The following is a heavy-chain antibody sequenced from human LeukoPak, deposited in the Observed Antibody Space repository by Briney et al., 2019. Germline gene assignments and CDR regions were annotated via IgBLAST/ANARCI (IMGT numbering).Heavy chain of an antibody. CDR2: ISNSGSST. V-gene: IGHV3-11*05. J-gene: IGHJ4*02. CDR1: RFTFSDYY. D-gene: IGHD2-2*01. Sequence: KPGGSLRLSCAASRFTFSDYYMVWIRQAPGKGLEWVSYISNSGSSTKYADSVKGRFTISRDNAKNSLSLQMNSERPEDTAVYYCARADRTSWFDYWGQGTLVTVSS. CDR3: ARADRTSWFDY.